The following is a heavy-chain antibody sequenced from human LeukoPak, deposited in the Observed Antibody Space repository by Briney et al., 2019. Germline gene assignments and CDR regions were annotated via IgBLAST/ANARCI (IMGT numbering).Heavy chain of an antibody. V-gene: IGHV1-2*02. CDR1: GYTFTGYY. Sequence: GASVKVSCEASGYTFTGYYMHWVRQAPGQGLEWMGWINPTSGRTNYAQKFQGRVTMTGDTSISTAYMELTRLTSDDKAVYYCAVGTYYVSSAFSGVRMFNGGGQGTPVTVYS. CDR2: INPTSGRT. CDR3: AVGTYYVSSAFSGVRMFNG. D-gene: IGHD3-22*01. J-gene: IGHJ4*02.